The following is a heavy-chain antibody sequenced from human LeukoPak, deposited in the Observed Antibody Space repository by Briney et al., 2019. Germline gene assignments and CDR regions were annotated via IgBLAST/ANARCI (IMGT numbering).Heavy chain of an antibody. CDR1: ACSISSHY. J-gene: IGHJ6*02. D-gene: IGHD3-22*01. Sequence: SETLSLTCTVSACSISSHYWSWIRQPPGKGLEWIGYSYYSGSTNYNPSLKSRVTISVDTSKNQFSLKLSSVTAADTSVYYCARDSRVVVITGYYYYGMDVWGQGTTVTVSS. CDR2: SYYSGST. V-gene: IGHV4-59*11. CDR3: ARDSRVVVITGYYYYGMDV.